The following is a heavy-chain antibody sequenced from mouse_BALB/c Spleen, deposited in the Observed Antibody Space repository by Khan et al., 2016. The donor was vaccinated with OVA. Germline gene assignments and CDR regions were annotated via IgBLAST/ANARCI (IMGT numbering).Heavy chain of an antibody. V-gene: IGHV1-7*01. CDR2: INPSTDYT. CDR1: DYTFTNYW. Sequence: QVQLKQSGAELAKPGASVKMSCKASDYTFTNYWMHWVKQRPGQGLEWIGYINPSTDYTEYNPKFKDKATLTADKSSSTAYMQLSSLTSEDSAVYYCVNHGSSSAWFTYWGQGTLVTVSA. CDR3: VNHGSSSAWFTY. J-gene: IGHJ3*01. D-gene: IGHD1-1*01.